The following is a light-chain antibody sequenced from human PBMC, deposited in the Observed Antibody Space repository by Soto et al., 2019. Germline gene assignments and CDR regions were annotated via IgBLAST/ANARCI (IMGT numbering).Light chain of an antibody. Sequence: DIEMTQPPSSLSASVGARVSITCQASEDIRTSLSWFQHKPGRAPKLLIYGASYLETGVASRFRGSGSATYFTLTISSLQPEDVATYYYQLCNKPPPFTFDPATIVDVK. CDR2: GAS. V-gene: IGKV1-33*01. CDR3: QLCNKPPPFT. J-gene: IGKJ3*01. CDR1: EDIRTS.